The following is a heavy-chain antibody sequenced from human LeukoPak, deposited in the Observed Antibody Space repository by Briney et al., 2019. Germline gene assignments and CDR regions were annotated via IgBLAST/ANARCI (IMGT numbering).Heavy chain of an antibody. J-gene: IGHJ4*02. CDR2: VSPNNGGT. D-gene: IGHD2-21*02. Sequence: ASVKVSCKASGYTFTAYYIHWVRQAPGQRLEWMGWVSPNNGGTNYAQKFQGRVTMIRDTSISTLYMDLNSLRAEDTALYYCARDPRDPRGYFDYWGQGTLVTVSS. CDR3: ARDPRDPRGYFDY. CDR1: GYTFTAYY. V-gene: IGHV1-2*02.